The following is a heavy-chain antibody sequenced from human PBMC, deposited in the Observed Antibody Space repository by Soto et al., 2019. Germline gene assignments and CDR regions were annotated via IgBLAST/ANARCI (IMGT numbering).Heavy chain of an antibody. V-gene: IGHV1-69*02. J-gene: IGHJ4*02. CDR1: GGTFSIYT. D-gene: IGHD2-15*01. Sequence: SLKVSCKASGGTFSIYTISWVRQAPGQGLEWMGRIIPILGIANYAQKFQGRVTITADKSTSTAYMELSSLRSEDTAVYYCARVDQGYSCGGSCYYIDYWGQGTLVTVSS. CDR3: ARVDQGYSCGGSCYYIDY. CDR2: IIPILGIA.